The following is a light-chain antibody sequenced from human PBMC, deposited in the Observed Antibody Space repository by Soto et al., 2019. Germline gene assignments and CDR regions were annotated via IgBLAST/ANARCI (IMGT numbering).Light chain of an antibody. CDR2: GAS. Sequence: EMVLTQSPGTLSLSPGERATLSCRASQSVTTYLAWYQQKPGQAPRLLIHGASSRAPGIPDRFSGSGSGTDFTLTISRLEPEDFAVYYCQQYGRSPYTFGQGTRLEIK. J-gene: IGKJ5*01. CDR3: QQYGRSPYT. V-gene: IGKV3-20*01. CDR1: QSVTTY.